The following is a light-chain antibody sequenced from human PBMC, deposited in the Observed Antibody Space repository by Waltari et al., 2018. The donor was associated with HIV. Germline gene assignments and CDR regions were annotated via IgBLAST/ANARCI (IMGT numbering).Light chain of an antibody. CDR1: QSVLYSSNNKNY. Sequence: DIVMTQSPDSLAVSLGERATIHCKSSQSVLYSSNNKNYLTWYQQKPGQPPKLLVYWASTRESGVPDRFSGSGSGTDFTLTISSLQAEDVAVYYCQQYYSPPGWTFGQGTKVEIK. CDR3: QQYYSPPGWT. CDR2: WAS. V-gene: IGKV4-1*01. J-gene: IGKJ1*01.